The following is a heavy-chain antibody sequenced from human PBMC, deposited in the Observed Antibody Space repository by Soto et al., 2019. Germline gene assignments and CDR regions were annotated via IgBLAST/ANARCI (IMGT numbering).Heavy chain of an antibody. Sequence: QVKVVESGGGVVQPGRSLRLSCAASGFTFSNYGMHWVRQAPGKGLEWLAAIWYDGVNQHYADSVKGRLSTSRDNSKNTAYLQINSLRAEDTAVYYCARDQGEIVAAPTDNNGLSNRLDSWGQGTLVTVSS. CDR2: IWYDGVNQ. CDR1: GFTFSNYG. D-gene: IGHD5-12*01. V-gene: IGHV3-33*01. J-gene: IGHJ5*01. CDR3: ARDQGEIVAAPTDNNGLSNRLDS.